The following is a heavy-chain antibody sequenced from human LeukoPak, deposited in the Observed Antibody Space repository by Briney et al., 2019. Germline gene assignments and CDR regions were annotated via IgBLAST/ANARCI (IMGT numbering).Heavy chain of an antibody. CDR1: GFTFSSRW. J-gene: IGHJ4*02. D-gene: IGHD3-22*01. CDR3: AKYFYDGSGTHYFDY. CDR2: IKPDGSEK. Sequence: QSGGSLRLSCAASGFTFSSRWMSWVRQAPGKGLEWVGNIKPDGSEKYYVDSLKGRFIISRDNAKNSLYLQMNSLRAEDMAVYYCAKYFYDGSGTHYFDYWGQGTPVTVSS. V-gene: IGHV3-7*01.